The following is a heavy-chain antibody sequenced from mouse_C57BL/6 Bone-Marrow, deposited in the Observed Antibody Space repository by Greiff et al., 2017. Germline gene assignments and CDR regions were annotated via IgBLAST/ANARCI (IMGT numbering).Heavy chain of an antibody. V-gene: IGHV5-4*01. CDR3: ARDYYGNSYRFAY. J-gene: IGHJ3*01. D-gene: IGHD1-1*01. Sequence: EVHLVESGGGLVKPGGSLKLSCAASGFTFSSYAMSWVRQTPEKRLEWVATISDGGSYTYYPDNVKGRFTISRDNAKNNLYLQMSHLKSEDTAMYYCARDYYGNSYRFAYWGQGTLVTVSA. CDR1: GFTFSSYA. CDR2: ISDGGSYT.